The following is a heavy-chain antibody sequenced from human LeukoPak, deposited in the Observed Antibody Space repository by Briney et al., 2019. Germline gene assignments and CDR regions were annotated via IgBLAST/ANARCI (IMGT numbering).Heavy chain of an antibody. Sequence: ASVKVSCKASGYTFTNYYIHWVRQAPGQGLEWMGLINPGGDNTDYAQNFQGRVTMTRDTSTSTVYMGLSSLRSEDTAVYYCTRIRDGYNDAYDIWGQGTMVTVSS. CDR3: TRIRDGYNDAYDI. J-gene: IGHJ3*02. V-gene: IGHV1-46*01. CDR2: INPGGDNT. D-gene: IGHD5-24*01. CDR1: GYTFTNYY.